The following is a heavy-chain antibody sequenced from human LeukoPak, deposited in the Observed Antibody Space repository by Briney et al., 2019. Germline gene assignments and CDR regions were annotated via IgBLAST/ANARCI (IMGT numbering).Heavy chain of an antibody. V-gene: IGHV1-2*02. D-gene: IGHD6-13*01. J-gene: IGHJ4*02. CDR2: INPNSGGT. CDR1: GYTFTGYY. CDR3: AKARGSWYGEPFDY. Sequence: GASVKVSCKASGYTFTGYYMHWVRQAPGQGLEWMGWINPNSGGTNYAQKFQGRVTMTRDTSISTAYMELSRLRSDDTAVYYCAKARGSWYGEPFDYWGQGTLVTVSS.